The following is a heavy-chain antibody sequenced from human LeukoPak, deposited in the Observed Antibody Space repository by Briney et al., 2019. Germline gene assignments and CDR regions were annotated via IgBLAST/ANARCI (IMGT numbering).Heavy chain of an antibody. J-gene: IGHJ4*02. CDR3: ARADYGDYAFDY. CDR2: VYYSGGT. V-gene: IGHV4-59*01. CDR1: GDSISGYY. Sequence: SETLSLTCTVSGDSISGYYWSWIRQPPGKGLEWIGNVYYSGGTNYNPSLKSRLTISVDTSTNQFSLKLSSVTAADTAVYYCARADYGDYAFDYWGQGTLVTVSS. D-gene: IGHD4-17*01.